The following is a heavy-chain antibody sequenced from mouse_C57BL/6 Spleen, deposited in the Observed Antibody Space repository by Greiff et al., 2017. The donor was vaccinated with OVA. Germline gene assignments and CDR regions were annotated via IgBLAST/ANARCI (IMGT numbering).Heavy chain of an antibody. V-gene: IGHV2-6*01. Sequence: QVQLQQSGPGLVAPSQSLSITCTVSGFSLTSYGVDWVRQSPGKGLEWLGVIWGVGSTNYNSALNSRLSISKDNSKSQVFLKMNSLQTDDTAMYYCASEDGNYAFAYWGQGTLVTVSA. D-gene: IGHD2-1*01. J-gene: IGHJ3*01. CDR2: IWGVGST. CDR1: GFSLTSYG. CDR3: ASEDGNYAFAY.